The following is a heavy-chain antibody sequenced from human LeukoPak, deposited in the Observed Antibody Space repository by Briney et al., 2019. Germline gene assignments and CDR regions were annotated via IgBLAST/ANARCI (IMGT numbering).Heavy chain of an antibody. CDR2: INHSGST. Sequence: SGTLSLTCAVYGGSFSGYYWSWIRQPPGKGLEWIGEINHSGSTNYNPSLKSRVTISVDTSKNQFSLKLSSVTAADTAVYYRARASGWLVGPASRKNFDYWGQGTLVTVSS. J-gene: IGHJ4*02. CDR3: ARASGWLVGPASRKNFDY. CDR1: GGSFSGYY. V-gene: IGHV4-34*01. D-gene: IGHD6-19*01.